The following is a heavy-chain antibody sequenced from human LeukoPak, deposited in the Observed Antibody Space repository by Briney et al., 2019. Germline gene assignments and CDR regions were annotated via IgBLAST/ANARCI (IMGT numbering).Heavy chain of an antibody. J-gene: IGHJ3*02. CDR2: IYYSGST. Sequence: PSETLSLTSTVSGGSISSGGYYWSWIRQHPGKGLEWIGYIYYSGSTYYNPSLKSRVTISVDTSKNQFSLKLSSVTAADTAVYYCAREDYYDSSGYFPLGAFDIWGQGTMVTVSS. CDR3: AREDYYDSSGYFPLGAFDI. CDR1: GGSISSGGYY. V-gene: IGHV4-31*03. D-gene: IGHD3-22*01.